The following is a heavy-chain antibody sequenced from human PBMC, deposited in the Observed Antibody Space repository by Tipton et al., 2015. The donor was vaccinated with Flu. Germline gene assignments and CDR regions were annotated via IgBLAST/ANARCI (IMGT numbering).Heavy chain of an antibody. CDR3: ARGKYYYDSSGYSFDY. CDR1: GGSISSSSYY. D-gene: IGHD3-22*01. J-gene: IGHJ4*02. V-gene: IGHV4-39*07. Sequence: TLSLTCTVSGGSISSSSYYWGWIRQPPGKGLEWIGRIYTSGSTNYNPSLKSRVTMSVDTSKNQFSLKLSSVTAADTAVYYCARGKYYYDSSGYSFDYWGQGTLVTVSS. CDR2: IYTSGST.